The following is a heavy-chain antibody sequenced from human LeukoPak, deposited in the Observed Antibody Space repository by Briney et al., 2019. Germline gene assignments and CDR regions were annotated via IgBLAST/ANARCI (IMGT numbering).Heavy chain of an antibody. D-gene: IGHD6-19*01. Sequence: GGSLRLSCAASGFTFSSYAMHWVRQGPGKGLEWVAVISYDGSNKYYADSVKGRFTISRDNSKNTLYLQMNSLRAEDTAVYYCARDRLAGQWRVGGLDYWGQGTLVTVSS. CDR3: ARDRLAGQWRVGGLDY. CDR2: ISYDGSNK. V-gene: IGHV3-30-3*01. CDR1: GFTFSSYA. J-gene: IGHJ4*02.